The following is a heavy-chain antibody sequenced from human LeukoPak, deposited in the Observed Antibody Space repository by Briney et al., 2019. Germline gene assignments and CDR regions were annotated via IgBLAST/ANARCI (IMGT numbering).Heavy chain of an antibody. CDR3: ARDIRGEGKGYNTDNWFDP. J-gene: IGHJ5*02. V-gene: IGHV4-61*08. CDR2: IHYSGSP. Sequence: SETLSLTCTVSGGSFSSGAYYWSWVRQLPGKGLEWIGYIHYSGSPYYNPSLKSRFTISVDTSKNQFSLKLSSVTAADTAVYYCARDIRGEGKGYNTDNWFDPWGQGTLVTVSS. CDR1: GGSFSSGAYY. D-gene: IGHD3-10*01.